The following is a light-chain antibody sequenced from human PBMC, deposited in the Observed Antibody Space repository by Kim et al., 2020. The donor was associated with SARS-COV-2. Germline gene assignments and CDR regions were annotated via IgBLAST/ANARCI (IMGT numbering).Light chain of an antibody. Sequence: SPGESAPLPCRASQSVGRTLAWHQQKPGQAPRLVIYGASTRATGVPARFSGSGYGTEFTLTISSLQSEDFAVYYCQQYNNWPPLTFGPGTKVDIK. J-gene: IGKJ3*01. CDR2: GAS. V-gene: IGKV3-15*01. CDR1: QSVGRT. CDR3: QQYNNWPPLT.